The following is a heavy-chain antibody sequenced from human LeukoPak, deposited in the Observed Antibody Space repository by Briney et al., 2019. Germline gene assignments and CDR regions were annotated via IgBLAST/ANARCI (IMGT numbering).Heavy chain of an antibody. V-gene: IGHV3-30*03. CDR1: GFTFSSYV. D-gene: IGHD3-10*01. Sequence: PGRSLRLSCAASGFTFSSYVMHWVRQAPGKGLEWVAVISFDGDNKYYADSVKGRFTISRDNSKKTLYLQMNSLGAEDTAVYYCARDGIPNPRHYNGYYYMDVWGKGTTVTVSS. CDR2: ISFDGDNK. CDR3: ARDGIPNPRHYNGYYYMDV. J-gene: IGHJ6*03.